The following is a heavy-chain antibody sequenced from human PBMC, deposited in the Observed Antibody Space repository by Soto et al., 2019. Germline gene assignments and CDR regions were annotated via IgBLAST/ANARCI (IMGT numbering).Heavy chain of an antibody. D-gene: IGHD4-17*01. CDR3: ARDLRGQYGP. V-gene: IGHV3-21*06. J-gene: IGHJ3*01. Sequence: VGSLRLSCEGSGFNFRNFNMIWVRQAPGKGLERVSSVSGSSSYIYYADSVKGRFTVSRDNANNLVFLQMNGLRPEDTAMYYCARDLRGQYGPWGQGTMVTVSS. CDR2: VSGSSSYI. CDR1: GFNFRNFN.